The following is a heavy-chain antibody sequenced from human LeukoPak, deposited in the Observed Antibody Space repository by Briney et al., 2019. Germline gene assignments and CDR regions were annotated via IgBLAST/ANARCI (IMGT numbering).Heavy chain of an antibody. Sequence: PSETLSLTCAVYGGSFSGYYWSWIRQPPGKGLEWIGSIYHSGSMYASLKSRVTISVDTSKNQFSLKMSSVTAADTAVYYCARHATSSTSGPPYDYWGQGTLVTVSS. CDR2: IYHSGS. CDR3: ARHATSSTSGPPYDY. J-gene: IGHJ4*02. V-gene: IGHV4-34*01. CDR1: GGSFSGYY. D-gene: IGHD5-24*01.